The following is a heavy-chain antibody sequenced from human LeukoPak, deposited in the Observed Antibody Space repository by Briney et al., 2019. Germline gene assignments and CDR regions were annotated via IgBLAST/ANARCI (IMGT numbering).Heavy chain of an antibody. J-gene: IGHJ4*02. CDR1: GFTFTSYG. CDR3: AKDETWSFDY. V-gene: IGHV3-30*02. CDR2: MREDGSDI. Sequence: PGGSLRLSCAASGFTFTSYGMHWVRQPPGNGLEWVAFMREDGSDIYYADSVKGRFTISRDNSKNTLYLQMNSLRPEDTAVYYCAKDETWSFDYWGQGTLVTVSS.